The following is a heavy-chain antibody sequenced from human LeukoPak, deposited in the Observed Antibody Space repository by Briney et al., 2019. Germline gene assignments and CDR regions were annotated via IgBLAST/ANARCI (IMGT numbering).Heavy chain of an antibody. CDR2: ISYDGSNK. CDR3: ARATFYYGSSGYYY. CDR1: GFTFSSYG. J-gene: IGHJ4*02. Sequence: GRSLRLSCAASGFTFSSYGMHWVRQAPGKGLEWVAVISYDGSNKYYADSVKGRFTISRDNSKNTLYLQMNSLRAEDTAVYYCARATFYYGSSGYYYWGQGTLVTVSS. D-gene: IGHD3-22*01. V-gene: IGHV3-30*03.